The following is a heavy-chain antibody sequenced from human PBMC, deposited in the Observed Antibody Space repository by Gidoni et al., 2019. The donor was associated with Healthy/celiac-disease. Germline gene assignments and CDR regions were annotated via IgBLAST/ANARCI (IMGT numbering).Heavy chain of an antibody. Sequence: PGESLRISCKGPGYSFTSYWISWVRQMPGKGLEWMGRIDPRNSYTNYSPSFQGHVTISADKSISTAYLQWSSLKASDTAMYYCARLEYSSSSGYYYYYMDVWGKGTTVTVSS. CDR2: IDPRNSYT. CDR3: ARLEYSSSSGYYYYYMDV. D-gene: IGHD6-6*01. CDR1: GYSFTSYW. J-gene: IGHJ6*03. V-gene: IGHV5-10-1*01.